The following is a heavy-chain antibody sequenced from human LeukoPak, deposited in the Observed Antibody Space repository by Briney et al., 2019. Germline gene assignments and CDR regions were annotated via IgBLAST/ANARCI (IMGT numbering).Heavy chain of an antibody. J-gene: IGHJ5*02. D-gene: IGHD3-16*01. CDR2: INHSGST. Sequence: SETLSLTCAVYGVSFSGYYWSWIRQPPGKGLEWIGEINHSGSTNYNPSLKSRVTISVDTSKNQFSLKLSSVTAADTAVYYCAGLMGARFDPWGQGTLVTVSS. CDR3: AGLMGARFDP. V-gene: IGHV4-34*01. CDR1: GVSFSGYY.